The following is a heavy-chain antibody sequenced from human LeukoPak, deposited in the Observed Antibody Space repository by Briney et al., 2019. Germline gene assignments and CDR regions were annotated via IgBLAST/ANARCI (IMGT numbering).Heavy chain of an antibody. CDR1: GYTFIGYY. D-gene: IGHD2-2*01. CDR2: INPTSGVT. CDR3: ARDQYCTSTGCYPYFHF. V-gene: IGHV1-2*02. Sequence: ASVKVSCKASGYTFIGYYIHWVRQAPGQGLEWMGSINPTSGVTNYAQKSQGRVTMTRDTSISTAYMELSSLRSDDTAIYYCARDQYCTSTGCYPYFHFWGQGTLVTVSS. J-gene: IGHJ4*02.